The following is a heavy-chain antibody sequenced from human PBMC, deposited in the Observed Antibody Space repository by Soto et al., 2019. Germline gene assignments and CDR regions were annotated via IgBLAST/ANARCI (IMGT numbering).Heavy chain of an antibody. Sequence: ASVXVSFNASGYTFTSYGISWVRQAPGQGLEWMGWISAYNGNTNYAQKLQGRVTMTTDTSTSTAYMELRSLRSDDTAVYYCARGAIAVAGYYYYYMDVWGKGTTVTVSS. J-gene: IGHJ6*03. CDR2: ISAYNGNT. CDR3: ARGAIAVAGYYYYYMDV. V-gene: IGHV1-18*01. CDR1: GYTFTSYG. D-gene: IGHD6-19*01.